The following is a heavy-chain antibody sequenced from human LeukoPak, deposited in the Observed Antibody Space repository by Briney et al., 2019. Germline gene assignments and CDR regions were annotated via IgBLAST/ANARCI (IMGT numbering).Heavy chain of an antibody. CDR2: IWYDGSNK. Sequence: GGSLRLSCAASGFTFSSYGMHWVRQAPGKGLEWVAVIWYDGSNKYYADSVKGRFTISRDNSKNTLYLQMTSLRAEDTAVYYCARDQAVVRYCSSTSCSDYYYGMDVWGQGTTVTVSS. CDR3: ARDQAVVRYCSSTSCSDYYYGMDV. D-gene: IGHD2-2*01. CDR1: GFTFSSYG. J-gene: IGHJ6*02. V-gene: IGHV3-33*01.